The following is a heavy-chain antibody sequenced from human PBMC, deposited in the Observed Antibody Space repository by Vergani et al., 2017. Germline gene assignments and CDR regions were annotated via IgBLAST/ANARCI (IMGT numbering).Heavy chain of an antibody. Sequence: QVQLQESGPGLVKPSETLSLTCAVSGYSIISTYHWGWIRQPPGKGLEWIGLIDVKGNSNFSPSLESRVTMSADASRGRFSLNLRSVTTSDTAVYYCVRVLHTSYILGAFDIWGQGRKVTVSS. D-gene: IGHD2-21*01. J-gene: IGHJ3*02. CDR2: IDVKGNS. V-gene: IGHV4-38-2*01. CDR1: GYSIISTYH. CDR3: VRVLHTSYILGAFDI.